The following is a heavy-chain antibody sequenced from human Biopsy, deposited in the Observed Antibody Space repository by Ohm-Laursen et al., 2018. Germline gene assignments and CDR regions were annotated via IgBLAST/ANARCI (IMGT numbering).Heavy chain of an antibody. D-gene: IGHD3-22*01. CDR2: IFYRGST. J-gene: IGHJ5*02. CDR3: ARDYDTSGYYYVS. V-gene: IGHV4-39*01. CDR1: GGSISNNNYY. Sequence: SETLSLTCTVSGGSISNNNYYWGWIRQPPGKGLEWIGSIFYRGSTHYKPSLKSRVNISVDTSKNRFSLKLNSVTAADTAAYYCARDYDTSGYYYVSWGQGTLVTVSS.